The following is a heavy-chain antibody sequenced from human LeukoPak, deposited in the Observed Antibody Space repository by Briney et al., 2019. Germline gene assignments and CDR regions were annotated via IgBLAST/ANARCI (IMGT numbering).Heavy chain of an antibody. CDR3: ARVRYYSDNSGYYPFDY. V-gene: IGHV1-18*01. CDR2: ISGYNGDT. Sequence: ASVKVSCKASGYTFRNYGISWVRQAPGQGLEWMGWISGYNGDTNYAQNFQGRVTMTSDTSTTIVYLELRSLRSDDTAIYYCARVRYYSDNSGYYPFDYWGQGTLVAVSS. J-gene: IGHJ4*02. D-gene: IGHD3-22*01. CDR1: GYTFRNYG.